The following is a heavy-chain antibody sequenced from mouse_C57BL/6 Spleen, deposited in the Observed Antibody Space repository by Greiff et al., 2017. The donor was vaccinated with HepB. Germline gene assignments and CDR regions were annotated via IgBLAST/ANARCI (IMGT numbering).Heavy chain of an antibody. V-gene: IGHV1-53*01. CDR3: ARGHGNYGGYFDY. D-gene: IGHD2-1*01. Sequence: QVQLQQPGTELVKPGASVKLSCKASGYTFTSYWMHWVKQRPGQGLEWIGNINPSNGGTNYNEKFKSKATLTVDKSSSTAYMQLSSLTSEDSAVYFCARGHGNYGGYFDYWGQGTTLTVSS. J-gene: IGHJ2*01. CDR2: INPSNGGT. CDR1: GYTFTSYW.